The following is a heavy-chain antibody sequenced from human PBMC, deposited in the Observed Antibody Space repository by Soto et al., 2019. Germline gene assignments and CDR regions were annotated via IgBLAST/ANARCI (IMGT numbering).Heavy chain of an antibody. D-gene: IGHD1-26*01. CDR2: IYTSGRT. CDR1: GDSMSSYY. V-gene: IGHV4-4*07. CDR3: ARGSGNYGFDF. Sequence: QVQLQESGPRLVKPSETLSLTCTVSGDSMSSYYWSWIRQPAGKGLEWIGRIYTSGRTNYDPPLTGRVTMSIDTSAKQFSLKLTSVTAADTAVYYCARGSGNYGFDFWGQGTMVTVSS. J-gene: IGHJ3*01.